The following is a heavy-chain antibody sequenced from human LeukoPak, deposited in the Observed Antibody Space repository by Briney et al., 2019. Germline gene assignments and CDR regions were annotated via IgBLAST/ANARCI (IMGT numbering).Heavy chain of an antibody. Sequence: PGGSLRLSCEASGFTISSYGLHWVRQAPGKGLEWVAFIRSDGNNEYYRDSVKGRFTISRDNAKNTLYLQMNSLRADDTAVYYCAKVSGSVRNFDWLENWGQGTLVTVSS. CDR1: GFTISSYG. J-gene: IGHJ5*02. CDR3: AKVSGSVRNFDWLEN. CDR2: IRSDGNNE. V-gene: IGHV3-30*02. D-gene: IGHD3-9*01.